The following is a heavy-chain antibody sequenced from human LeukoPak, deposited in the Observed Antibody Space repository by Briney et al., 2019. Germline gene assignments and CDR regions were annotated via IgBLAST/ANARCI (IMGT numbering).Heavy chain of an antibody. CDR3: ARDTLGEGEDANYAGYYFDY. CDR2: IKQDGNEK. J-gene: IGHJ4*02. CDR1: GFTFRTYW. D-gene: IGHD3-3*01. Sequence: GGSLRLSCAASGFTFRTYWMSWVRQAPGKGLEWVANIKQDGNEKYYVDSVKGRFTISRDNAKNSLDLQMNSLRAEDTAVYYCARDTLGEGEDANYAGYYFDYWGQGTPVTVSS. V-gene: IGHV3-7*01.